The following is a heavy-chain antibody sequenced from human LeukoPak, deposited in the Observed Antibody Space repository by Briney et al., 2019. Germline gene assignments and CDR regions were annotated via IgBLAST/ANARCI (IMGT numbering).Heavy chain of an antibody. J-gene: IGHJ6*03. D-gene: IGHD5-18*01. CDR2: IYYSGST. V-gene: IGHV4-59*01. CDR1: GGSISSYY. Sequence: SETLSLTCTVSGGSISSYYWSWIRQPPGKGLEWIGYIYYSGSTNYNPSLKSRVTISVDTSKNQFSLKLSSVTAADTALYYCARVRDPGDTAMVCRSPCYYYYYMDVWGKGTTVTVSS. CDR3: ARVRDPGDTAMVCRSPCYYYYYMDV.